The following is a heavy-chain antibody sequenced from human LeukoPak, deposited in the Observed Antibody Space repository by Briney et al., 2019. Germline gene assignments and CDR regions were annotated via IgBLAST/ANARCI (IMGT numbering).Heavy chain of an antibody. Sequence: GGSLRLSCAASGFSFRTYGMHWVRQAPGKGLDWVAFIQYDGSNKYYSDSVKGRFTISRDNSKNTLYLQMNSLRAEDTAVYYCAKARTPYYYGSGSYYGDFDYWGQGTLVTVSS. CDR3: AKARTPYYYGSGSYYGDFDY. CDR2: IQYDGSNK. V-gene: IGHV3-30*02. J-gene: IGHJ4*02. CDR1: GFSFRTYG. D-gene: IGHD3-10*01.